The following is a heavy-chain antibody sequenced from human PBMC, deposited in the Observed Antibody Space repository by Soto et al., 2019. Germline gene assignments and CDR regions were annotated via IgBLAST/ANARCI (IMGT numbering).Heavy chain of an antibody. CDR1: GFTVSINY. V-gene: IGHV3-53*04. CDR2: IYSGDTT. J-gene: IGHJ4*02. D-gene: IGHD1-1*01. Sequence: GGSLRLSCAASGFTVSINYLSWVRQAPGKGLEWVSVIYSGDTTYYTDSVKGRFTISRHNSKNTLYLQMNSLRIEDTAVYYCARELERVFDYWGQGTLVTVSS. CDR3: ARELERVFDY.